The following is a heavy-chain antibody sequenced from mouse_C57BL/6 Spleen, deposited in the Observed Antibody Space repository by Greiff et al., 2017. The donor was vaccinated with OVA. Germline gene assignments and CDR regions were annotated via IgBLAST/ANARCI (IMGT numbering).Heavy chain of an antibody. D-gene: IGHD2-4*01. Sequence: QVQLQQSGPELVKPGASVKISCKASGYSFTSYYIHWVKQRPGQGLEWIGWIYPGSGNTKYNEKFKGKATLTADTSSSTAYMQLSSLTSEDSAVYYCARTYDYDGRSIFFDYWGQGTTLTVSS. CDR3: ARTYDYDGRSIFFDY. V-gene: IGHV1-66*01. CDR2: IYPGSGNT. J-gene: IGHJ2*01. CDR1: GYSFTSYY.